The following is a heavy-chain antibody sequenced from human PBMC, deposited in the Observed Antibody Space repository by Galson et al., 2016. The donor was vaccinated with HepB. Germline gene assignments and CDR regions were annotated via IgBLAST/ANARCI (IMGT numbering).Heavy chain of an antibody. V-gene: IGHV1-69*06. J-gene: IGHJ4*02. CDR1: GGSFSSDG. CDR2: IIPIYGTP. CDR3: AREWELLRGPFDY. Sequence: SVKVSCKASGGSFSSDGITWVRQAPGQGLEWMGGIIPIYGTPKYAQKFQGRVTITADKSTRTAYMALSSLRSEDTAVYYCAREWELLRGPFDYWGRGTLVTVSS. D-gene: IGHD1-26*01.